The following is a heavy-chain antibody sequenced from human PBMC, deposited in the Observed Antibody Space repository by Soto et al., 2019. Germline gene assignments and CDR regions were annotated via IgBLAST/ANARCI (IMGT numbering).Heavy chain of an antibody. J-gene: IGHJ4*02. CDR1: GYSFTSYW. D-gene: IGHD2-8*02. CDR2: IDPSDSYT. V-gene: IGHV5-10-1*01. CDR3: AKDYWDPRYFDN. Sequence: PGESLKISCKGSGYSFTSYWISWVRQMPGKGLEWMGRIDPSDSYTNYSPSFQGHVTISADKSISTAYLQWSSLKASDTAMYYCAKDYWDPRYFDNWGQGTLVTVSS.